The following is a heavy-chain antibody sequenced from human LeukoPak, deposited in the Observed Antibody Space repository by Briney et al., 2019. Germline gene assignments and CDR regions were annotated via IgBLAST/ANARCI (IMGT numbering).Heavy chain of an antibody. Sequence: SETLSLTCTVSGGSISSYYWSWIRQPPGKGLEWIGYIYYSGSTNYNPSLKSRVTISVDTSKNQFSLKLGSVTAADTAVYYCARAGWFGELTDYWGQGTLVTDSS. CDR3: ARAGWFGELTDY. CDR1: GGSISSYY. D-gene: IGHD3-10*01. V-gene: IGHV4-59*01. J-gene: IGHJ4*02. CDR2: IYYSGST.